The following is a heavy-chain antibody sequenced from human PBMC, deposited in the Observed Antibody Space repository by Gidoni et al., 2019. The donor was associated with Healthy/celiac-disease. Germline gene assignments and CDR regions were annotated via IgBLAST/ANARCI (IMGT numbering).Heavy chain of an antibody. V-gene: IGHV4-30-4*01. CDR1: GGSISSGDYY. D-gene: IGHD2-2*01. CDR3: AKSLYCSSTSCYVNWYFDL. Sequence: QVQLQESGPGLVTPSQTLSLTCTVSGGSISSGDYYWSWIRQPPGKGLEWIGYIYYSGSTYYNPSIKSRVTISVDTPKNQFSLKLSSVTAADTAVYYCAKSLYCSSTSCYVNWYFDLWGRGTLVTVSS. J-gene: IGHJ2*01. CDR2: IYYSGST.